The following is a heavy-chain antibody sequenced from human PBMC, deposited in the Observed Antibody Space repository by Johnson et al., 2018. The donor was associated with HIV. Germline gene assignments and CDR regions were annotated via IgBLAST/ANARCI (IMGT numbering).Heavy chain of an antibody. CDR3: ARHKGQQYDTFEI. V-gene: IGHV3-30*03. CDR2: ISYDGSNE. J-gene: IGHJ3*02. D-gene: IGHD6-13*01. CDR1: GFTFSSYG. Sequence: QVQLVESGGGVVQPGRSLRLSCAASGFTFSSYGMHWVRQAPGKGLEWVAVISYDGSNEYYAEFVKGRFTISRNNSKNTLYLQMNSLSAGDTAVYYCARHKGQQYDTFEIWGQGTMVTVSS.